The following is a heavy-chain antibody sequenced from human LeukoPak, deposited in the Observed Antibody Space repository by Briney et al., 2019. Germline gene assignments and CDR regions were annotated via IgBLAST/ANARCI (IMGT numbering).Heavy chain of an antibody. CDR2: MNPNSGNT. CDR1: GYTFISDD. D-gene: IGHD2-21*01. V-gene: IGHV1-8*01. Sequence: ASVKVSCKASGYTFISDDINWVRQANGQGLEWMGWMNPNSGNTGYAQKFQGRVTMTRSTSISTAYMELSSLRFEDTAVYYCTRSVRNGHIDYWGQGTLVTVSP. J-gene: IGHJ4*02. CDR3: TRSVRNGHIDY.